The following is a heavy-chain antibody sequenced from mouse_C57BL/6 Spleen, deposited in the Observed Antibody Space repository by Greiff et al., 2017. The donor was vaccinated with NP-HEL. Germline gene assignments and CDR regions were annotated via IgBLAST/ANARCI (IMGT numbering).Heavy chain of an antibody. J-gene: IGHJ4*01. CDR1: GYTFTSYW. D-gene: IGHD2-4*01. CDR2: IYPGSGST. CDR3: ARGYDYDGNAMGC. V-gene: IGHV1-55*01. Sequence: QVQLQQPGAELVKPGASVKMSCKASGYTFTSYWITWVKQRPGQGLEWIGDIYPGSGSTNYNEKFKSKATLTVDTSSSTAYMQLSSLTSEDSAVYYCARGYDYDGNAMGCWGQGTSVTVSS.